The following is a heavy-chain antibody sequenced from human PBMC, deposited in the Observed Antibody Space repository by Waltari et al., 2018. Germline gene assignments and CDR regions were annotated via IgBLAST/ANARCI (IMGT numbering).Heavy chain of an antibody. D-gene: IGHD6-13*01. CDR1: GYTLTELS. CDR2: FEPEDGET. J-gene: IGHJ3*02. Sequence: QVQLVQSGAEVKKPGASVKVSCKVSGYTLTELSMHWVRQAPGKGLEWMGGFEPEDGETIYAQKFQGRVTMTEDTSTDTAYMELSSLRSEDTAVYYCATALSAVRIAANDAFDIWGQGTMVTVSS. V-gene: IGHV1-24*01. CDR3: ATALSAVRIAANDAFDI.